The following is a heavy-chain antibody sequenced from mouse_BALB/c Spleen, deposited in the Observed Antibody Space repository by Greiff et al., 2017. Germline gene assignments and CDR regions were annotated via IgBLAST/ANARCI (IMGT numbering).Heavy chain of an antibody. Sequence: VQLQQSGAELVRPGSSVKISCKASGYAFSSYWMNWVKQRPGQGLEWIGQIYPGDGDTNYNGKFKGKATLTADKSSSTAYMQLSSLTSEDSAVYFCARRPMGTTRAMDYWGQGTSVTVSA. J-gene: IGHJ4*01. CDR3: ARRPMGTTRAMDY. D-gene: IGHD2-14*01. CDR2: IYPGDGDT. V-gene: IGHV1-80*01. CDR1: GYAFSSYW.